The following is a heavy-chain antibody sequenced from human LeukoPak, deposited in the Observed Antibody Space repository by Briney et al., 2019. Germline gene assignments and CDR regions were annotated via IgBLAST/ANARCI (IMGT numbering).Heavy chain of an antibody. CDR2: ISSISSYI. D-gene: IGHD2-2*02. Sequence: KPGGSLRLSCAASGFTFSSYSMNWVRQAPGEGLEWVSSISSISSYIYYADSVKGRFTISRDNSKNTLYLQMNSLRAEDTAVYYCAKDLERVGYCSSTSCYTLPIFDYWGQGTLVTVSS. J-gene: IGHJ4*02. V-gene: IGHV3-21*01. CDR3: AKDLERVGYCSSTSCYTLPIFDY. CDR1: GFTFSSYS.